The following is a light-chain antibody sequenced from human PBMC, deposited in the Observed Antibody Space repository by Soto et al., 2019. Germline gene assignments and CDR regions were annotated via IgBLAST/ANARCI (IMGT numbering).Light chain of an antibody. CDR2: DAS. CDR1: QSVSTY. J-gene: IGKJ1*01. CDR3: LQRSNWPSWT. Sequence: EIVLTQSPATLSLSPGERATLSCRASQSVSTYLDWYQQKRGQAPRVLIYDASNRAPGIPARFSGSGSGTDFTLTISSLEPEDFAVYYCLQRSNWPSWTFGQRTKVEIK. V-gene: IGKV3-11*01.